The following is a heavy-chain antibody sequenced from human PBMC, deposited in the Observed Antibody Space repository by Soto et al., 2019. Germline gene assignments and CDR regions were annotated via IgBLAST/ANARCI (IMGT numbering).Heavy chain of an antibody. CDR1: GVSLNTSGVG. D-gene: IGHD3-10*01. Sequence: HITLKESGPTLVKPTQALTLTCTLSGVSLNTSGVGVGWVRQPPGKALEWLALIYWDGDTRYNPSLKNRVSITKDTSRNLVVLTMTNMDPVDTATYYCAHRSYRLFSYFDFWGPGTLVAVSS. V-gene: IGHV2-5*02. CDR3: AHRSYRLFSYFDF. CDR2: IYWDGDT. J-gene: IGHJ4*02.